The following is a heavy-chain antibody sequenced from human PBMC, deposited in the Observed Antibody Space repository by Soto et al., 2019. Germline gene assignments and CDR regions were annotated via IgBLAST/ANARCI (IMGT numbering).Heavy chain of an antibody. J-gene: IGHJ5*01. Sequence: PGGSLRLSCAASGFTFSNYWMHWVRQAPGKGLVWVSRINSDGSSTSYADSVKGRFTISRDNAKNTLYLQMNSLRAEDTAVYYCARVRYSYGPWSVDSWGQGTLVTVPQ. CDR1: GFTFSNYW. D-gene: IGHD5-18*01. CDR3: ARVRYSYGPWSVDS. CDR2: INSDGSST. V-gene: IGHV3-74*01.